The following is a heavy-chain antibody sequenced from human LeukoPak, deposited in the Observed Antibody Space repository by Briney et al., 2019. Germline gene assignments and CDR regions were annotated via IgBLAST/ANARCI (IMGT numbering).Heavy chain of an antibody. CDR3: ARQKSSSEYYYYYMDV. J-gene: IGHJ6*03. CDR1: GYSFTSYW. Sequence: GESLKISCKGSGYSFTSYWIGWVRQMPGKGLEWMGIIHPGDSDTRYSPSFQGQVTISADKSISTAYLQWSSLKASDTAMYYCARQKSSSEYYYYYMDVWGKGTTVTVSS. D-gene: IGHD6-6*01. CDR2: IHPGDSDT. V-gene: IGHV5-51*01.